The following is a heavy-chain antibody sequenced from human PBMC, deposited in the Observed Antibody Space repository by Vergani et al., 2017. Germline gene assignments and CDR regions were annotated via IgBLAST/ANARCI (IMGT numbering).Heavy chain of an antibody. Sequence: EVQLVASGGGLVQRGGSLRLSCEASGFTFSNRWMTWVRQAPGKGLEWVANIKYDRSKKNYVDSVKGRFTISRDNAKNTVYLQINSLRAEDTAFYYCADLYGDDGFSPFWGQGTLVTVSS. CDR3: ADLYGDDGFSPF. J-gene: IGHJ4*02. CDR2: IKYDRSKK. D-gene: IGHD2-21*01. V-gene: IGHV3-7*03. CDR1: GFTFSNRW.